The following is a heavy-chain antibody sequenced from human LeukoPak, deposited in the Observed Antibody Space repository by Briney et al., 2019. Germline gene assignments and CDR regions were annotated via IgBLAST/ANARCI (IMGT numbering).Heavy chain of an antibody. V-gene: IGHV3-48*01. D-gene: IGHD3-22*01. Sequence: GGSLRLSCAASGFTFSSYSMNWVRQAPGKGLEWVSYISSSSSTIYYADSVKGRFTISRDNAKNSLYLQMNSLRAEDTAVYYCASNHQNYYDSSGYGYWGQGTLVTVSS. CDR3: ASNHQNYYDSSGYGY. CDR2: ISSSSSTI. J-gene: IGHJ4*02. CDR1: GFTFSSYS.